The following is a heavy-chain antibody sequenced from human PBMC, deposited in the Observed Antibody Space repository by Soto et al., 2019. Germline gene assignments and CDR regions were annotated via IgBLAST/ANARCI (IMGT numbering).Heavy chain of an antibody. CDR3: ARDQNGSPYFDY. CDR2: VFYSGIT. Sequence: QVQLQESGPGLVKPSETLSLTCTVSGGSITSYYWSWIRQPPGKGLEWIGYVFYSGITGYNPSLKSRVTISVDASKNLFSLKLISVTAADTAVYYCARDQNGSPYFDYWGQGTLVTVSS. D-gene: IGHD1-26*01. CDR1: GGSITSYY. V-gene: IGHV4-59*01. J-gene: IGHJ4*02.